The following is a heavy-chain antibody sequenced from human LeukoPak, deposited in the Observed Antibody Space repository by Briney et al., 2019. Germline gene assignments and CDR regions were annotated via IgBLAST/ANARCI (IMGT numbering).Heavy chain of an antibody. Sequence: GESLKISCKGSGYSFTSYWIGWVRPMPGKGLEWMGIIYPGDSDTRYSPSFQGQVTISADKSISTAYLQWSSLKASDTAMYYCARQGILTGYQFDYWGQGTLVTVSS. CDR3: ARQGILTGYQFDY. CDR1: GYSFTSYW. D-gene: IGHD3-9*01. CDR2: IYPGDSDT. V-gene: IGHV5-51*01. J-gene: IGHJ4*02.